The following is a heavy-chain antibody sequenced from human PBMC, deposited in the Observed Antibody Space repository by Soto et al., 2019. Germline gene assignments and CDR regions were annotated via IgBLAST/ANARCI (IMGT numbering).Heavy chain of an antibody. V-gene: IGHV3-23*01. Sequence: GGSLRLSCATSGFIFRIYDMSWVRQAPGKGLEWVSGISPTGGTTYYADSVKGRFTISRDNSGHTLFLTLKSLRVDDTAIYYCAKLAPELRTSPRYFDSWGQGALVTVSS. CDR1: GFIFRIYD. D-gene: IGHD1-7*01. CDR2: ISPTGGTT. J-gene: IGHJ4*03. CDR3: AKLAPELRTSPRYFDS.